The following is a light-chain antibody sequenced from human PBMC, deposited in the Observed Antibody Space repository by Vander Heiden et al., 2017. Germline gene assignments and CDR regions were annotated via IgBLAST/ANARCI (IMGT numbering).Light chain of an antibody. CDR2: EDS. J-gene: IGLJ2*01. V-gene: IGLV3-10*01. CDR1: ALTKKY. CDR3: YSPDSSGNHRV. Sequence: SYELTQPPSVSVSPGQTVRITCSGDALTKKYAYWYQQKSGQAPVLVIYEDSKRLSGIPERFSGASSGTTATLTISGAQVEEEADYYCYSPDSSGNHRVFGGGTKLTVL.